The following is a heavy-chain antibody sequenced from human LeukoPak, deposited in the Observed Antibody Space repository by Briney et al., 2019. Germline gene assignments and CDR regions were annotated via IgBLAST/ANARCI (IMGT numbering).Heavy chain of an antibody. CDR1: GFTFSSYG. D-gene: IGHD3-22*01. V-gene: IGHV3-23*01. Sequence: GGSLRLSCAASGFTFSSYGMSWVRQAPGKGLEWVSAISATGYSTYYADSVKGRFTVSRDNSKNTVYLQMRRLRADDTARYFCVKHMKVVGSTVMSAFDVWGQGTMVVVSS. J-gene: IGHJ3*01. CDR3: VKHMKVVGSTVMSAFDV. CDR2: ISATGYST.